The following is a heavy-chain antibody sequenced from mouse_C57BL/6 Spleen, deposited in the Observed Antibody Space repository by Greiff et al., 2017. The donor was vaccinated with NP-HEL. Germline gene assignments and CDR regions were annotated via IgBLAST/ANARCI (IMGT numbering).Heavy chain of an antibody. V-gene: IGHV1-80*01. J-gene: IGHJ1*03. CDR3: ARSFDYGSSDWYFEV. Sequence: QVQLQQSGAELVKPGASVKISCKASGYAFSSYWMNWVKQRPGKGLEWLGQIYPGDGDTNYNGKFKGKATLTADKSSSTAYMQLSSLTSEDSAVYFCARSFDYGSSDWYFEVWGTGTTVTVSS. D-gene: IGHD1-1*01. CDR1: GYAFSSYW. CDR2: IYPGDGDT.